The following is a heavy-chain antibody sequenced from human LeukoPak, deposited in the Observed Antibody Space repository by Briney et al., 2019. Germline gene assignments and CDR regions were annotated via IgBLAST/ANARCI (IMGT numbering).Heavy chain of an antibody. CDR2: IYYSGST. D-gene: IGHD5-24*01. Sequence: SETLSLTCTVSGGSISSSSYYWGWIRQPPGKGLEWIGSIYYSGSTYYNPSLKSRVTISVDTSKNQFSLKLSSVTAADTAVYYCARDMATSIGGFDYWGQGTLVTVSS. V-gene: IGHV4-39*02. CDR1: GGSISSSSYY. J-gene: IGHJ4*02. CDR3: ARDMATSIGGFDY.